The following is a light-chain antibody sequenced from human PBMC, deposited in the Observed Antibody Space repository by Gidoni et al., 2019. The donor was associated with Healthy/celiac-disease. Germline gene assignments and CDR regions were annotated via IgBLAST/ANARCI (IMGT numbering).Light chain of an antibody. Sequence: DIQMTQSPSCLSASVGDTVTITGRASQSISSYLNWYQQKPGKAPKLLIYAASSLQSGVPSRFSGSGSGTDFTLTISSLQAEDFATYYCQQSYSTPITFGQGTRLEIK. CDR3: QQSYSTPIT. CDR2: AAS. CDR1: QSISSY. V-gene: IGKV1-39*01. J-gene: IGKJ5*01.